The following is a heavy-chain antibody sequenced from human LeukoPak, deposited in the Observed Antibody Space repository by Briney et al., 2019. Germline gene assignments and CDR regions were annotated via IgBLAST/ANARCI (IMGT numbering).Heavy chain of an antibody. V-gene: IGHV3-48*01. D-gene: IGHD4-23*01. CDR3: ARASFGGGNDY. CDR2: ISTSSSSI. J-gene: IGHJ4*02. CDR1: GFTFSRYS. Sequence: PGGSLRLSCAASGFTFSRYSMNWVRLAPGKGLKWVSYISTSSSSIYYADSVKGRFTISRDNAKNSLYLQMNSLRAEDTAMYYCARASFGGGNDYWGQGTLVTVSS.